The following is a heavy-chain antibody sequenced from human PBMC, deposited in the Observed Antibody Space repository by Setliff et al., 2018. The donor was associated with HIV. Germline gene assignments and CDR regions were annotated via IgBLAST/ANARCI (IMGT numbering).Heavy chain of an antibody. D-gene: IGHD3-3*01. CDR1: RSYISGSYY. Sequence: SETLSLTCAVSRSYISGSYYWAWIRQPPGKGLEWIGNIYPSGSIHPSGNTNYSPSLKGRVTISVDTPKNQYSLNLKSVTAADTAVYYCARVREGFLPYDAFEIWGQGTMVTVSS. V-gene: IGHV4-38-2*01. CDR2: IYPSGSIHPSGNT. CDR3: ARVREGFLPYDAFEI. J-gene: IGHJ3*02.